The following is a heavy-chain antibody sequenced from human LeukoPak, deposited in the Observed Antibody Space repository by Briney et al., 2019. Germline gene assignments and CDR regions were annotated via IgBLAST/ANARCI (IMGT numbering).Heavy chain of an antibody. V-gene: IGHV1-18*01. J-gene: IGHJ3*02. Sequence: ASVKVSCKSSGYTFTSYGISWVRQAPGQGLEWMGWISAYNGNTNYAQKLQGRVTMTTDTSTRTAYMALRSLRCDDTAVYYCATNSGSYRDAFDIWGQGTMVTVSS. CDR3: ATNSGSYRDAFDI. CDR1: GYTFTSYG. CDR2: ISAYNGNT. D-gene: IGHD1-26*01.